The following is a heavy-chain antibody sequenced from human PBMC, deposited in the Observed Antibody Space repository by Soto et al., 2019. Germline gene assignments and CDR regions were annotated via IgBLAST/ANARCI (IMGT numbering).Heavy chain of an antibody. CDR1: GFIFTNFW. Sequence: VQLVESGGDLVQPGGSLRLSCAASGFIFTNFWIHWVRQVPGKGLVWVSRINSGGTSTSYADSVKGRFTISRDNAKNTVYLQMNSLRGEDTAVYYCARADYAPDYWGQGTLVTVSS. J-gene: IGHJ4*02. V-gene: IGHV3-74*01. CDR3: ARADYAPDY. D-gene: IGHD4-17*01. CDR2: INSGGTST.